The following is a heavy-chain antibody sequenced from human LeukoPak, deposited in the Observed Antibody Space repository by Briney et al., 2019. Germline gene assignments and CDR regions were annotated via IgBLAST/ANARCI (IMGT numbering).Heavy chain of an antibody. CDR3: ARDHTAMASSDAFDI. V-gene: IGHV3-48*03. J-gene: IGHJ3*02. Sequence: GGSLRLSCAASGFTFSSYEMNWVRQAPGKGLEWVSYISSSGSTIYYADSVKGRFTISRDNAKNSLYLQMNSLRAEDTAVYYCARDHTAMASSDAFDIWGQGTMVTVSS. CDR1: GFTFSSYE. CDR2: ISSSGSTI. D-gene: IGHD5-18*01.